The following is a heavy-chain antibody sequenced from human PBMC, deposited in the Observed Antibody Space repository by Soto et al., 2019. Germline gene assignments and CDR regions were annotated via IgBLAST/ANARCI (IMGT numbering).Heavy chain of an antibody. J-gene: IGHJ6*02. CDR1: RFTFSSYA. D-gene: IGHD6-19*01. Sequence: PGGSLRLSCAASRFTFSSYAMSWVRQAPGKGLEWVSAISGSGGSTYYADSVKGRFTISRDNSKNTLYLQMNSLRAEDTAVYYCAKQKGSGWSYYYYGMDVWGQGTTVTVSS. CDR3: AKQKGSGWSYYYYGMDV. V-gene: IGHV3-23*01. CDR2: ISGSGGST.